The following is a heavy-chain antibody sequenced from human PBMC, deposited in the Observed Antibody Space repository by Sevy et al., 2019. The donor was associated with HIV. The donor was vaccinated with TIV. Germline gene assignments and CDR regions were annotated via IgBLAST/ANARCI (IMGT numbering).Heavy chain of an antibody. CDR1: VGSIRSGRYY. CDR3: ARELSDYGMDV. CDR2: IYIRGTT. Sequence: SETLSLTCNVSVGSIRSGRYYWSWIRQPAGKGLEWIGRIYIRGTTNYNPSLKSRITMSVDTSKNQFSLKLSSVTATDTAVYYCARELSDYGMDVWGQGTTVTVSS. J-gene: IGHJ6*02. V-gene: IGHV4-61*02.